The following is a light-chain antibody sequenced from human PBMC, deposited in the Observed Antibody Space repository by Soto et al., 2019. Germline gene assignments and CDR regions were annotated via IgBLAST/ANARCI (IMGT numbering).Light chain of an antibody. CDR2: RAS. CDR1: QSISSW. V-gene: IGKV1-5*03. Sequence: DIQMTQSPSTLSASVGDRVIITCRASQSISSWLAWYQQKPGKAPDLLIYRASTLNTGIPSRFSGSGSGTEFTLTISSLQPDDFATYYCQQYDRGSLTFGPGTKVEIK. J-gene: IGKJ1*01. CDR3: QQYDRGSLT.